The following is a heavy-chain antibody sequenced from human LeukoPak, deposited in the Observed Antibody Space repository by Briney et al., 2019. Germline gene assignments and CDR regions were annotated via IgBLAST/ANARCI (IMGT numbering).Heavy chain of an antibody. J-gene: IGHJ4*02. D-gene: IGHD4-11*01. Sequence: GGSLRLSCAASGFTFRNHWMHWVRQTPGKGLVWVSRISSDGSSTTYADSVKGRSTISRDNAKNTLYLQMNNLRAEDTAMYYCARDQRVTGRPDIDYWGQGTLVIVSS. CDR2: ISSDGSST. CDR3: ARDQRVTGRPDIDY. V-gene: IGHV3-74*03. CDR1: GFTFRNHW.